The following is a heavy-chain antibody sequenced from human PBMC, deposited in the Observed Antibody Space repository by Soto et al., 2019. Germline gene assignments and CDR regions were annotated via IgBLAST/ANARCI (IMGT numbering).Heavy chain of an antibody. Sequence: GGYLRLSCAASGFTFSSYGMHWVRQAPGKGLEWVAVIWYDGSNKYYADSVKGRFTIPRDNSKNTLYLQMNSLRAEDTAVYYCAWGVFYFLCCYFKTMEYYYMVVWGKGTTVSVSS. CDR3: AWGVFYFLCCYFKTMEYYYMVV. V-gene: IGHV3-33*01. J-gene: IGHJ6*03. D-gene: IGHD3-3*01. CDR2: IWYDGSNK. CDR1: GFTFSSYG.